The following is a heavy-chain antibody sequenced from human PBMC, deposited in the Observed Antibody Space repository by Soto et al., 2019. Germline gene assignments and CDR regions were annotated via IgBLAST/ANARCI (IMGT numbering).Heavy chain of an antibody. CDR2: INHSGST. V-gene: IGHV4-34*01. CDR3: ARGGRIAARTGYYYYGMDV. D-gene: IGHD6-6*01. J-gene: IGHJ6*02. Sequence: SETLSLTCAVYGGSFSGYYWSWIRQPPGKGLEWLGEINHSGSTNYNPSLKSRVTISVDTSKNQFSLKLSSLTAADTAVYYCARGGRIAARTGYYYYGMDVWGQGTTVTVSS. CDR1: GGSFSGYY.